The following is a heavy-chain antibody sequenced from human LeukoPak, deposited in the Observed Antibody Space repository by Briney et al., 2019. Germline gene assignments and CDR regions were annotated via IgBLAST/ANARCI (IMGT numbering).Heavy chain of an antibody. V-gene: IGHV1-69*05. CDR1: GGTFSSYA. CDR2: IIPIFGTA. CDR3: ATQGITGTRQRVNDAFDI. Sequence: SVKVSCKASGGTFSSYAVSWVRQAPGQGLEWMGGIIPIFGTANYAQKFQGRVTITTDESTSTAYMELSSLRSEDTAVYYCATQGITGTRQRVNDAFDIWGQGTMVTVSS. D-gene: IGHD1-7*01. J-gene: IGHJ3*02.